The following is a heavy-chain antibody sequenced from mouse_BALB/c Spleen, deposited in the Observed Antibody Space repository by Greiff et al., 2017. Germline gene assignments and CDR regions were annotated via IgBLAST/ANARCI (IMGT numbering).Heavy chain of an antibody. Sequence: LQQPGSELVRPGASVKLSCKASGYTFTSYWMHWVKQRPGQGLEWIGNIYPGSGSTNYDEKFKSKATLTVDTSSSTAYMQLSSLTSEDSAVYYCARRDGYYDWGQGTLVTVSA. CDR2: IYPGSGST. D-gene: IGHD2-3*01. CDR1: GYTFTSYW. J-gene: IGHJ3*01. CDR3: ARRDGYYD. V-gene: IGHV1S22*01.